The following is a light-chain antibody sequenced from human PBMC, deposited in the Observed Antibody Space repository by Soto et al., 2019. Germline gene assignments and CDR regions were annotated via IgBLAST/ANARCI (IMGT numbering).Light chain of an antibody. V-gene: IGLV2-18*02. CDR1: SSDVGSYNR. J-gene: IGLJ3*02. Sequence: QSVLTQPPSVSGSPGQSVTISCTGTSSDVGSYNRVSWYQQPPGTAPKLMIYEVSNRPSGVPDRFSGSKSGNTASLTISGLQAEDEAYYYCSSYTSSSTGVFGGGTKLTVL. CDR2: EVS. CDR3: SSYTSSSTGV.